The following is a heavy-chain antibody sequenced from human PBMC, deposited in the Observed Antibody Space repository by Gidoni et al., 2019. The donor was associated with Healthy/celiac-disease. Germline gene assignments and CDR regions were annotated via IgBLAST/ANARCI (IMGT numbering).Heavy chain of an antibody. D-gene: IGHD2-2*01. Sequence: EVQLVESGGGLVKPGGSLRLSCAASGFTFSSYSMHWVRQAPGKGLEWVSSISSSSSYIYYADSVKGRFTISRDNAKNSLYLQMNSLRAEDTAVYYCARVSRYCSSTSCYYYYYGMDVWGQGTTVTVSS. CDR3: ARVSRYCSSTSCYYYYYGMDV. J-gene: IGHJ6*02. CDR2: ISSSSSYI. CDR1: GFTFSSYS. V-gene: IGHV3-21*01.